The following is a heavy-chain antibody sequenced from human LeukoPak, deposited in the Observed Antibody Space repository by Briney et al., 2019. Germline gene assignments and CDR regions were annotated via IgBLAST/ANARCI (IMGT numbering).Heavy chain of an antibody. CDR3: AKNDYGDYADY. J-gene: IGHJ4*02. Sequence: SQTLSLTCTVSGGSISSGSYYWSWIRQPAGKGLEWIGRIYTSGSTNYNPSLKSRVTISVDTSKNQFSLKLSSVTAADTAVYYCAKNDYGDYADYWGQGTLATVSS. CDR1: GGSISSGSYY. CDR2: IYTSGST. D-gene: IGHD4-17*01. V-gene: IGHV4-61*02.